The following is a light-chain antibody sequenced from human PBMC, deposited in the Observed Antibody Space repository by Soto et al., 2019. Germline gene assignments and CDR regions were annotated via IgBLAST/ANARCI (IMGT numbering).Light chain of an antibody. J-gene: IGKJ2*02. CDR3: QQRAKWPST. CDR1: QSVRTY. CDR2: GAS. Sequence: EIVMTQSPATLSVSPGERATLSCRASQSVRTYLAWYQHKPGQAPRLLIYGASTRASGIPARFSGSGSGTEFTLTISNLQSEDFAVYYCQQRAKWPSTFGPGTKVE. V-gene: IGKV3-15*01.